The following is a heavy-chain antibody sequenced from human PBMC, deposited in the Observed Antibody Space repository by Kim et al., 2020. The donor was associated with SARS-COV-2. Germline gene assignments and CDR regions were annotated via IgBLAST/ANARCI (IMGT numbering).Heavy chain of an antibody. CDR1: GYTFTSYG. J-gene: IGHJ6*02. V-gene: IGHV1-18*04. CDR3: ARDHYDILTGYPQGYYYYGMDV. D-gene: IGHD3-9*01. Sequence: ASVKVSCKASGYTFTSYGISWVRQAPGQGLEWMGWISAYNGNTNYAQKLQGRVTMTTDTSTSTAYMELRSLRSDDTAVYYCARDHYDILTGYPQGYYYYGMDVWGQGTTVTVSS. CDR2: ISAYNGNT.